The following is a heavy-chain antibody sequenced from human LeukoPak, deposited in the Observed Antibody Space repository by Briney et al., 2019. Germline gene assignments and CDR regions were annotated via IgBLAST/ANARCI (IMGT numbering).Heavy chain of an antibody. CDR3: ARHCSSTSCYGYYFDY. CDR2: IYPGDSDT. V-gene: IGHV5-51*01. D-gene: IGHD2-2*01. Sequence: GEFLKISCKGSGYSFTSYWIGWVRQMPGKGLEWMGIIYPGDSDTRYSPSFQGQVTISADKSISTAYLQWSSLKASDTAMYYCARHCSSTSCYGYYFDYWGQGTLVTVSS. J-gene: IGHJ4*02. CDR1: GYSFTSYW.